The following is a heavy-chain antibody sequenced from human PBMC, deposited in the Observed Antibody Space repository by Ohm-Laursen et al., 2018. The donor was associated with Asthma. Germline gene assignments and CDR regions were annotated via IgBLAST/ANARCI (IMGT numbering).Heavy chain of an antibody. V-gene: IGHV3-7*05. J-gene: IGHJ6*02. CDR3: ARLGCSSTSCSEYYYYGMDV. Sequence: SLRLSCAASGFTFSSYWMSWVRQAPGKGLEWVANIKQDGSEKYYVDSVKGRFTISRDNAKNSLYLQMNSLRAEDTAVYYCARLGCSSTSCSEYYYYGMDVWGQGTTVTVSS. CDR2: IKQDGSEK. D-gene: IGHD2-2*01. CDR1: GFTFSSYW.